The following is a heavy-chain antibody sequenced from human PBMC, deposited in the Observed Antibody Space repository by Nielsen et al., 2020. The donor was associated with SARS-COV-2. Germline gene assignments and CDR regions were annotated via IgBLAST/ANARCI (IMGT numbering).Heavy chain of an antibody. D-gene: IGHD6-6*01. V-gene: IGHV1-8*01. Sequence: ASVTVSCKASGYTFTNFDINWVRQATGQGLEWMGWMNPKSGNTGVAQKFQGRVTMTEDTSTDTAYMELSSLRSEDTAVYYCATGIAARRGNWFDPWGQGTLVTVSS. J-gene: IGHJ5*02. CDR1: GYTFTNFD. CDR2: MNPKSGNT. CDR3: ATGIAARRGNWFDP.